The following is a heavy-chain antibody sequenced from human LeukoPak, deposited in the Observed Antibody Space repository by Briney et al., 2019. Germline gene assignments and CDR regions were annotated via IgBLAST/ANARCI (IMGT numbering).Heavy chain of an antibody. Sequence: ASVKVSCKASGYTFTGYYMHWVRQAPGQGLEWMGWINPNSGGTNYAQKFQGRVTMTRDTSISTAYMELSRLRSDDTAVYYCAGGYCSGGSWYLSDYWGQGTLVTVSS. CDR2: INPNSGGT. V-gene: IGHV1-2*02. D-gene: IGHD2-15*01. CDR1: GYTFTGYY. J-gene: IGHJ4*02. CDR3: AGGYCSGGSWYLSDY.